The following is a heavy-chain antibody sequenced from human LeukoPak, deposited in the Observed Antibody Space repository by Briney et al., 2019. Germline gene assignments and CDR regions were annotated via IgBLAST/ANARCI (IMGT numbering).Heavy chain of an antibody. CDR2: IRQGGDTK. D-gene: IGHD6-13*01. V-gene: IGHV3-7*03. CDR1: GFPFNAYW. Sequence: GGSLRLSCAASGFPFNAYWMTWVRQAPGKGLEWVANIRQGGDTKYYVDSVKGRFTISRDNAMNSLYLQMNSLRAEDTAIYYCARSLPYGTTWYGRSDFWGQGTLVTVSS. J-gene: IGHJ4*02. CDR3: ARSLPYGTTWYGRSDF.